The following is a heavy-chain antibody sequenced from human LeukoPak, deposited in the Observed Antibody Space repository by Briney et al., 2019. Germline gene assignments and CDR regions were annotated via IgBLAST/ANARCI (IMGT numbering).Heavy chain of an antibody. CDR2: ISAYNGNT. V-gene: IGHV1-18*01. J-gene: IGHJ5*02. D-gene: IGHD6-13*01. CDR1: GYTFTSYG. Sequence: GASVKVSCKAFGYTFTSYGISWVRQAPGQGLEWMGWISAYNGNTNYAQKLQGRVTMTTDTSTSTAYMELRSLRSDDTAVYYCARDPGSIAAAGRWFDPWGQGTLVTVSS. CDR3: ARDPGSIAAAGRWFDP.